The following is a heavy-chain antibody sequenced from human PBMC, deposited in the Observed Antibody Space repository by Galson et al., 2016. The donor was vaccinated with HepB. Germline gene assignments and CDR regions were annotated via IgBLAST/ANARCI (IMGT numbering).Heavy chain of an antibody. V-gene: IGHV1-8*01. CDR2: MNPNSGNT. Sequence: SVKVSCKASGYTFTSYDINWVRQATGQGLEWMGWMNPNSGNTGYAQKFQGRVTMTRYTSISTAYMELSSLRSEDTAVYYCARGAALIVATYDYWGQGSLVTVSS. D-gene: IGHD5-12*01. J-gene: IGHJ4*02. CDR1: GYTFTSYD. CDR3: ARGAALIVATYDY.